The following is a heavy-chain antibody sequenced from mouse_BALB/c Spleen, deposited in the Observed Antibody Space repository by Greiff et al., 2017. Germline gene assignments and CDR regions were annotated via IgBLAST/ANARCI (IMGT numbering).Heavy chain of an antibody. D-gene: IGHD2-3*01. CDR3: ARHVETMMITPGGYFDY. J-gene: IGHJ2*01. CDR2: IYAGTGGT. CDR1: GFTFSSSY. Sequence: QVQLQQSGAELVKPGASVKLSCKTSGFTFSSSYISWLKQKPGQSLEWIAWIYAGTGGTSYNQKFTGKAQLTVDTSSSTAYMQFSSLTTEDSAIYYCARHVETMMITPGGYFDYWGQGTTLTVSS. V-gene: IGHV1-66*01.